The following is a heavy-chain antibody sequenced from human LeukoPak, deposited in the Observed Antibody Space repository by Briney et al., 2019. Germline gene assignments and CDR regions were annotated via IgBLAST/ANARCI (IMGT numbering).Heavy chain of an antibody. CDR3: ARLRNTKNWFDP. Sequence: GESLKISCKVSGYIFTSQWIGWVRQMPGKGLEWMGIIYPGDSDTRYSPSFQGQVTISADKSISTAYLQWSSLKASDTAMYYCARLRNTKNWFDPWGQRTLVTVSS. J-gene: IGHJ5*02. V-gene: IGHV5-51*01. CDR1: GYIFTSQW. CDR2: IYPGDSDT.